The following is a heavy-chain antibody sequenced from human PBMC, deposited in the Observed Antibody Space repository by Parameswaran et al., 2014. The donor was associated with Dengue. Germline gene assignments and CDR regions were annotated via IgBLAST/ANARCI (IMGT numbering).Heavy chain of an antibody. V-gene: IGHV1-69*01. CDR2: LVRLDATA. CDR3: ARAFTMNRGVITGYYSGLDV. Sequence: WVRQAPGQGLEWMGGLVRLDATANYAQKYQDRVTITADESTSTVFMELRSLRSEDTAIYYCARAFTMNRGVITGYYSGLDVWGEGTTVTVSS. D-gene: IGHD3-10*01. J-gene: IGHJ6*04.